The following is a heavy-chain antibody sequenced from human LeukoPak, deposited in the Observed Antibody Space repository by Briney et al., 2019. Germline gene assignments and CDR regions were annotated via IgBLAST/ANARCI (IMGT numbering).Heavy chain of an antibody. Sequence: SETLSLTCDVSGAYVDTFYWSWTRQSPGKGLEWLGYVYYSGTTSFNPSLESRVTMSVDTSKNQIYLRLRSVTAADTAVYYCARLGFWSVHRVYAMDVWGQGTTVTVSS. CDR2: VYYSGTT. CDR1: GAYVDTFY. D-gene: IGHD3-3*01. J-gene: IGHJ6*02. V-gene: IGHV4-59*08. CDR3: ARLGFWSVHRVYAMDV.